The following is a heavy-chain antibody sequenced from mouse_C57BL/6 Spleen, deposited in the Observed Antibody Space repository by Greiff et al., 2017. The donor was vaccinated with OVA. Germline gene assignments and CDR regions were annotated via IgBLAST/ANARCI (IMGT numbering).Heavy chain of an antibody. V-gene: IGHV1-19*01. J-gene: IGHJ1*03. CDR2: INPYNGGT. CDR1: GYTFTDYY. CDR3: ARRYYGSSYPYFDV. Sequence: VQLQQSGPVLVKPGASVKMSCKASGYTFTDYYMNWVKQSHGKSLEWIGVINPYNGGTSYNQKFKGKATLTVDTSSSTAYMELNSLTSEDSAVYYCARRYYGSSYPYFDVWGTGTTVTVSS. D-gene: IGHD1-1*01.